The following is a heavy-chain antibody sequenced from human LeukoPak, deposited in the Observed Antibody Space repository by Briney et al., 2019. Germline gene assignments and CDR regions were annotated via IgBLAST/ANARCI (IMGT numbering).Heavy chain of an antibody. CDR2: IAYSGST. Sequence: PSETLSLTCSVSGGSISPYFWSWIRQPPRKGLEWIGYIAYSGSTNYNPSLKSRVTISVDTSKNQFSLHLSSVTAADTAVYYCARDDYRGVTNFDPWGQGTLVTVSS. V-gene: IGHV4-59*01. CDR1: GGSISPYF. J-gene: IGHJ5*02. D-gene: IGHD3-10*01. CDR3: ARDDYRGVTNFDP.